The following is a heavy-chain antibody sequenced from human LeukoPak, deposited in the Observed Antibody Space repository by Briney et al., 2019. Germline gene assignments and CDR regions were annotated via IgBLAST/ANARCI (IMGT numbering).Heavy chain of an antibody. D-gene: IGHD6-6*01. Sequence: SETLSLTCTVSGGSISSYYWGWIRQPPGKGLEWIGYIYYSGSTNYNPSLKSRVTISVDTSKNQFSLNLNSVTAADTAVYYCARIESRCCSSVRFDYWGQGTLVTVSS. CDR1: GGSISSYY. CDR2: IYYSGST. J-gene: IGHJ4*02. CDR3: ARIESRCCSSVRFDY. V-gene: IGHV4-59*12.